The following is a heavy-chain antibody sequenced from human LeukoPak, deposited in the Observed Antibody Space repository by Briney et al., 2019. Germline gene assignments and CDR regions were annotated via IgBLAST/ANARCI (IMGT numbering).Heavy chain of an antibody. CDR1: GYTFIRYG. J-gene: IGHJ4*02. CDR3: ARGQSDYDDYGFDY. CDR2: MNPNSGNT. D-gene: IGHD4-17*01. Sequence: ASVKVSCKASGYTFIRYGINWVRQAPGQGLKWMGWMNPNSGNTGYAQKFQGRVTMTRNTSISTAYMELSSLRSEDTAVYYCARGQSDYDDYGFDYWGQGTLVTVSS. V-gene: IGHV1-8*01.